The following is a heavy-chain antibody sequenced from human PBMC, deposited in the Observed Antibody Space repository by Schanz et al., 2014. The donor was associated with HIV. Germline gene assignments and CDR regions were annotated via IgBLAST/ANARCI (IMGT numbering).Heavy chain of an antibody. CDR3: AVLWIQPPFDY. J-gene: IGHJ4*02. D-gene: IGHD5-18*01. CDR2: ISYDGSRK. Sequence: QVQLVESGGGVVQPGRSLRVSCAASGFTFNSYGMHWVRQAPGKGLEWVAVISYDGSRKHFADSVKGRFTISRDNAKNSLYLHMNSLRAEDTAVYFCAVLWIQPPFDYWGQGTLVTVSS. CDR1: GFTFNSYG. V-gene: IGHV3-30*03.